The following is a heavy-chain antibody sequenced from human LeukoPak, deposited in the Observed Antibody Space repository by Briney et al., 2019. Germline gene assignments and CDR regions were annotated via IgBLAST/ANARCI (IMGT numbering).Heavy chain of an antibody. CDR3: ARVLGYSYGYPFDY. CDR2: IHYSGST. D-gene: IGHD5-18*01. Sequence: SETLSLTCTVSGGSISSYYWSWIRQPPGKGLEWIGYIHYSGSTNYNPSLKSRVTISLDTSKNQFSLKLSSVTAADTAVYYCARVLGYSYGYPFDYWGQGTLVTVPS. V-gene: IGHV4-59*01. CDR1: GGSISSYY. J-gene: IGHJ4*02.